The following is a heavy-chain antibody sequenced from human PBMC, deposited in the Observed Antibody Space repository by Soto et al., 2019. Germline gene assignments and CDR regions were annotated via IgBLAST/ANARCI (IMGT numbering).Heavy chain of an antibody. CDR1: GGSISSSSYY. D-gene: IGHD6-13*01. V-gene: IGHV4-39*01. Sequence: SETLSLTCTVSGGSISSSSYYWGWIRQPPGKGLEWIGSIYYSGSTYYNPSLKSRVTISVDTSKNQFFLKLSSVTAADTAVYYCARHSITRGSSWYGNWFDPWGQGTLVTVSS. CDR3: ARHSITRGSSWYGNWFDP. CDR2: IYYSGST. J-gene: IGHJ5*02.